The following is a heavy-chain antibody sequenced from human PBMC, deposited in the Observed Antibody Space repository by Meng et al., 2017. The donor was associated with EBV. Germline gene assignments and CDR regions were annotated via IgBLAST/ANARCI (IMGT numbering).Heavy chain of an antibody. D-gene: IGHD5/OR15-5a*01. J-gene: IGHJ4*02. CDR1: GGPFTDYY. CDR3: ARVGYSVHDVSFEDF. Sequence: QVLLRQWGAGLLKPSETLSLSCAVYGGPFTDYYWSWIRQAPGKSLEWIGEVSHSGRTRYNPSLKSRVSMSADVSKKQFSLKMKSVTAADTGVYFCARVGYSVHDVSFEDFWGQGTLVTVSS. V-gene: IGHV4-34*01. CDR2: VSHSGRT.